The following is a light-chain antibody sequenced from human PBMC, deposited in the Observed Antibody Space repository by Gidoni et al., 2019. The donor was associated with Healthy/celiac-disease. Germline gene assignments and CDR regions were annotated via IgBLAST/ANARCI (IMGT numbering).Light chain of an antibody. CDR3: QQYDNLPALT. Sequence: DIQMTQSPSSLSASVGDRVNITCQASQDISNYLNWYQQKPGKAPKLLIYDASNLETGGPSRFSGSGSGTDFTFTIRSLQPEDIATYYCQQYDNLPALTFGGGTKVEIK. CDR2: DAS. V-gene: IGKV1-33*01. CDR1: QDISNY. J-gene: IGKJ4*02.